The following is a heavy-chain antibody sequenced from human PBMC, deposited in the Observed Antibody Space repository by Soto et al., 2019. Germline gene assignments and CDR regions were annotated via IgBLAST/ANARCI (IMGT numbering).Heavy chain of an antibody. D-gene: IGHD3-3*01. V-gene: IGHV3-23*01. Sequence: GGSLRLSCAASGFTFSSYAMSWVRQAPGKGLEWVSAISGSGGSTYYADSVKGRFTISIDDAKNTLYPQMNSLRAEDTAVYYCSKDQWSAGYCYYYSYGMEVCGQVPTVTVSS. CDR3: SKDQWSAGYCYYYSYGMEV. J-gene: IGHJ6*02. CDR1: GFTFSSYA. CDR2: ISGSGGST.